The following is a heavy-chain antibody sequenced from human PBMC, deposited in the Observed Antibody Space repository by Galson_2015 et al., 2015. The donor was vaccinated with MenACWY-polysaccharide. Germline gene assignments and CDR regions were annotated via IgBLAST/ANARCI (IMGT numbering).Heavy chain of an antibody. J-gene: IGHJ6*02. CDR1: GYTFASYG. Sequence: SVKVSCKASGYTFASYGISWVRQAPGQGLEWVGYISANNGNTHYPHKLKGRVTMTTDTFTSTGYMELGSLTSDDTAVNYCARDVGVGAGHGMDVWGQGTPVTVSS. CDR3: ARDVGVGAGHGMDV. CDR2: ISANNGNT. D-gene: IGHD1-26*01. V-gene: IGHV1-18*04.